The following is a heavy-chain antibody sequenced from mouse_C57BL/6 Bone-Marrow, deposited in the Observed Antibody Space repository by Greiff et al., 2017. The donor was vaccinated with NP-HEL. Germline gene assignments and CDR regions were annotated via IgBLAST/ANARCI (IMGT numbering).Heavy chain of an antibody. Sequence: VQLQQSGAELVRPGASVKLSCTVSGFNIKDDYMHWVKQRPEQGLEWIGWIDPENGDTEYASKFQGKATITADTSSNTAYLQLSSLTSEDTAVYYCTTGASSPSAMDYWGQRTSLTASS. CDR1: GFNIKDDY. CDR3: TTGASSPSAMDY. CDR2: IDPENGDT. J-gene: IGHJ4*01. D-gene: IGHD1-1*01. V-gene: IGHV14-4*01.